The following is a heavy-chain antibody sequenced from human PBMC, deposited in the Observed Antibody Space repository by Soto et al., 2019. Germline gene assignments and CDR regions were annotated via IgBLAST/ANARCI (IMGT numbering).Heavy chain of an antibody. Sequence: EVQLLESGGGLVQPGGSLRLSCAASGFTFSSYAMGWVRQAPGKGLEWVSAVSAGGTSAYYVASVEGRFTISRDNSKNTLYLQMNSPRVEDTARYYCADRCSGGRCSPFDNWGQGTLVTVTS. D-gene: IGHD2-15*01. J-gene: IGHJ4*02. CDR3: ADRCSGGRCSPFDN. CDR2: VSAGGTSA. CDR1: GFTFSSYA. V-gene: IGHV3-23*01.